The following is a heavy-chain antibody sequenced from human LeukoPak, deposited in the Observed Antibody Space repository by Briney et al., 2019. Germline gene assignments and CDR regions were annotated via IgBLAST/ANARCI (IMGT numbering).Heavy chain of an antibody. Sequence: PSETLSLTCTVSGGSISSSSYYWGWIRQPPGKGLEWIGSIYYSGSTYYNPSLKSRVTISMDTSKNQISLKLSSVTAADTAVYYCARWFYYGSGRRQFDYWGQGALVTVSS. V-gene: IGHV4-39*07. D-gene: IGHD3-10*01. CDR3: ARWFYYGSGRRQFDY. CDR2: IYYSGST. J-gene: IGHJ4*02. CDR1: GGSISSSSYY.